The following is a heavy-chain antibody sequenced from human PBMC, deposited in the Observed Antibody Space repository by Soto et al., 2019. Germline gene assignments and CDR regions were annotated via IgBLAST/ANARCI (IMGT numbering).Heavy chain of an antibody. Sequence: PSETLSFTCTVSGGSISSYYWSWIRQPPGKGLEWIGYIYYSGSTNYNPSLKSRVTISVDTSKNQFSLKLSSVTAADTAVYYCARRSSGWYGWFDPWGQGTLVTVSS. J-gene: IGHJ5*02. CDR1: GGSISSYY. D-gene: IGHD6-19*01. V-gene: IGHV4-59*01. CDR3: ARRSSGWYGWFDP. CDR2: IYYSGST.